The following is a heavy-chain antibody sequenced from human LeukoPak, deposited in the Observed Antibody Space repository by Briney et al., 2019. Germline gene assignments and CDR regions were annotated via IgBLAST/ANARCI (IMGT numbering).Heavy chain of an antibody. J-gene: IGHJ4*02. D-gene: IGHD5-18*01. CDR2: IYYSGST. CDR1: GGSISSYY. CDR3: ARHADTAMVY. V-gene: IGHV4-59*08. Sequence: SETLSLTCTVSGGSISSYYWSWIRQPPGKGLEWIGYIYYSGSTNYNPSLKSRVTISVDTSKNQFSLKLSSVTAADTAVYYCARHADTAMVYWGQGTLVTVSS.